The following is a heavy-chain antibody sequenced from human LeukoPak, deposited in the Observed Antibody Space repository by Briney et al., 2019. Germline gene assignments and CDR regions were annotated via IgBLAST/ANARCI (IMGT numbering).Heavy chain of an antibody. CDR3: ARGIVVVPAAMGLSWFDP. CDR1: GYTFTSYY. J-gene: IGHJ5*02. V-gene: IGHV1-46*03. Sequence: ASVKVSCKASGYTFTSYYMHWVRQAPGQGLEWMGIINPSGGSTSYAQKFQGRVTMTRDTSTSTVYMELSSLRSEDTAVYYCARGIVVVPAAMGLSWFDPWGQGPWSPSPQ. CDR2: INPSGGST. D-gene: IGHD2-2*01.